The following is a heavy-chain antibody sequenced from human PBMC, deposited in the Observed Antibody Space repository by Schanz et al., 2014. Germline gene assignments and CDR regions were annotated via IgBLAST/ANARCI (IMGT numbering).Heavy chain of an antibody. CDR1: GFTFISYA. CDR2: ISYDGSHK. Sequence: QVQLVESGGGVVQPGRSLRLSCAAFGFTFISYAMHWVRQAPGKGLEWVAVISYDGSHKDYADSVKGRLTISRDNSKNTVYLQMSSLRVEDTAVYYCARRPQLQCFDYWGQGTLVTVSS. CDR3: ARRPQLQCFDY. J-gene: IGHJ4*02. D-gene: IGHD4-4*01. V-gene: IGHV3-30*04.